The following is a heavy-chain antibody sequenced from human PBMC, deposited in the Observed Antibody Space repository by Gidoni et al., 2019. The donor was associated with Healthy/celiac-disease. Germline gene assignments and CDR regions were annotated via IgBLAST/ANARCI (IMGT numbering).Heavy chain of an antibody. CDR1: GGSSSGYY. CDR3: ARASRSSSWIHY. J-gene: IGHJ4*02. Sequence: QVQLQQWGAGLFKPSETLSPTCAVYGGSSSGYYWSWIRQPPGQGLEWIGAINHSGSTNYNPSLTGRVTISVDTSKNQSSLKLSSVTAADTAVYYCARASRSSSWIHYWGQGTLVTVSS. D-gene: IGHD6-13*01. CDR2: INHSGST. V-gene: IGHV4-34*01.